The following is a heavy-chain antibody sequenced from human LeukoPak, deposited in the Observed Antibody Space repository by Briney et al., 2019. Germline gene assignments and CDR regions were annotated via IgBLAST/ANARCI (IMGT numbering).Heavy chain of an antibody. D-gene: IGHD3-9*01. J-gene: IGHJ4*02. Sequence: GGSLRLSCAASGFTFNSYAMSWVRQAPGEGLEWVSGISGSSGSTDYADSVKGRFTISRDNSKNTLYLQMNSLRGEHTAVYYRSKEAPRSVIFTCYGASDNWGQGTLLTVP. CDR3: SKEAPRSVIFTCYGASDN. CDR1: GFTFNSYA. CDR2: ISGSSGST. V-gene: IGHV3-23*01.